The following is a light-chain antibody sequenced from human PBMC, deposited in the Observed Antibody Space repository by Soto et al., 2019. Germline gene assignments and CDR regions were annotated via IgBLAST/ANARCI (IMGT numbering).Light chain of an antibody. J-gene: IGKJ1*01. CDR1: QSVLYSSNNKNY. CDR2: WAS. Sequence: DIVMTQSPDSLAVSLGERATINCKSSQSVLYSSNNKNYLAWFQQKPGQTPRLLIHWASTRESGVPDRFSGSGSGTDFTLTISSLQAEDVAVYYCQQYYSPSWTFGQGTKVEIK. V-gene: IGKV4-1*01. CDR3: QQYYSPSWT.